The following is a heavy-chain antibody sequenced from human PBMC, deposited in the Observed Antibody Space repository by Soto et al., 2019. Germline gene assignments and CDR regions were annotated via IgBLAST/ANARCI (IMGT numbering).Heavy chain of an antibody. J-gene: IGHJ6*02. V-gene: IGHV1-8*01. Sequence: ASVKVSCKASGYTFTSYDINWVRQATGQGLEWMGWMNPNSGNTGYAQKFQGRVTMTRNTSISTAYMEMSSLRSEDTAVYYCAKAGYYDYYYYGMDVWGQGTTVTVSS. CDR2: MNPNSGNT. CDR3: AKAGYYDYYYYGMDV. D-gene: IGHD1-26*01. CDR1: GYTFTSYD.